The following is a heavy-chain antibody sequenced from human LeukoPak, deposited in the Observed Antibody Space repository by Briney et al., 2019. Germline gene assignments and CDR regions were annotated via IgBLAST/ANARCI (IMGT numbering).Heavy chain of an antibody. CDR3: ARRPMVRGVIPFDY. CDR1: GGSFSGYY. J-gene: IGHJ4*02. D-gene: IGHD3-10*01. CDR2: INHSGST. Sequence: SETLSLTCAVYGGSFSGYYWSWIRQPPGKGLEWIGEINHSGSTNYNPSLKSRVTISVDTSKNQFSLKLSSVTAADTAAYYCARRPMVRGVIPFDYWGQGTLVTVSS. V-gene: IGHV4-34*01.